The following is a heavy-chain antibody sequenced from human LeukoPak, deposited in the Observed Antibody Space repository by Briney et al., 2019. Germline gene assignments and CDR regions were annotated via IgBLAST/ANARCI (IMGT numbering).Heavy chain of an antibody. J-gene: IGHJ4*02. CDR3: ARASGVVPAATIVDY. V-gene: IGHV1-46*01. CDR1: GYTFTSYY. Sequence: GASVKVSCKASGYTFTSYYMHWVRQAPGQGLEWMGIINPSGGSTSYAQKFQGRVTMTRDTSTSTVYMELSSLRSKDTAVYYCARASGVVPAATIVDYWGQGTLVTVSS. D-gene: IGHD2-2*01. CDR2: INPSGGST.